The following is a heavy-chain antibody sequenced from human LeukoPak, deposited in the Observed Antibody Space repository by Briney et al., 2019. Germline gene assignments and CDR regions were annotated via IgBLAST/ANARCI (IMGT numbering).Heavy chain of an antibody. D-gene: IGHD6-13*01. Sequence: SETLSLTCTVSGASISSYYWSWIRQPPGKGLEWIGDIYYSGSIKYNPSLKSRVTMSVDTSKNQFSLKLSSVTAADTAVYYCAREGAAAAGPFDYWGQGTLVTVSS. CDR1: GASISSYY. J-gene: IGHJ4*02. V-gene: IGHV4-59*01. CDR2: IYYSGSI. CDR3: AREGAAAAGPFDY.